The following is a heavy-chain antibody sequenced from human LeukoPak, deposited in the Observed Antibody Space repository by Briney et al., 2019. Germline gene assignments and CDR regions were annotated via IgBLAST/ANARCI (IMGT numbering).Heavy chain of an antibody. V-gene: IGHV3-33*01. CDR3: ARDFGLFNYDILTGYYIYYCYYGMDV. Sequence: GGSLRLSCAASGFTFSSYGMHWVRQAPGKGLEWVAVIWYDGSNKYYADSVKGRFTISRDNSKNTLYLQMNSLRAEDTAVYYCARDFGLFNYDILTGYYIYYCYYGMDVWGQGTTVTVSS. D-gene: IGHD3-9*01. CDR1: GFTFSSYG. J-gene: IGHJ6*02. CDR2: IWYDGSNK.